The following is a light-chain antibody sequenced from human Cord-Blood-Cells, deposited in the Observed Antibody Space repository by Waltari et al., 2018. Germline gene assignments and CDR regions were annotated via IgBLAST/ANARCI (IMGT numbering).Light chain of an antibody. CDR2: YDS. CDR3: QVWDSSSDHPV. Sequence: SYVLTQPPSVSVAQGKTARITCGGNNIGSKSVHWYQQKPGQAPVLVIYYDSDRPSGIPERFSGSNSGNTATLTISRVEAGDEADYYCQVWDSSSDHPVFGGGTKLTVL. CDR1: NIGSKS. V-gene: IGLV3-21*04. J-gene: IGLJ3*02.